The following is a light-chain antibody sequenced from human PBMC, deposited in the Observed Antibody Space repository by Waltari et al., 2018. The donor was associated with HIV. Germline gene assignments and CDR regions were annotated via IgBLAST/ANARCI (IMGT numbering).Light chain of an antibody. CDR3: SSYSTITSSYV. V-gene: IGLV2-14*01. Sequence: QSALAQPASVSGSPGQSITISCAGAVVDSGPEIYVSWYQQHPGRAPRLIIYVLSRRPSGCSDRFSGSSYDMSATLTISGLQSDDEAHYYCSSYSTITSSYVFGTGTRVTVL. CDR1: VVDSGPEIY. CDR2: VLS. J-gene: IGLJ1*01.